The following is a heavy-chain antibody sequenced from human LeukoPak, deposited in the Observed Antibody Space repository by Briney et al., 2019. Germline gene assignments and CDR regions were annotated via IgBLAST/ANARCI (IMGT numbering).Heavy chain of an antibody. CDR2: ISYDGSNK. CDR1: GFTFSSYA. V-gene: IGHV3-30*04. Sequence: GGSLRLSCAASGFTFSSYAMHWVRQAPGKGLEWVAVISYDGSNKYYADSVKGRFTISRDNARNSLYLQMNSLRAEDTAVYYCARSDILTGYYSLDYWGQGTLVTVSS. J-gene: IGHJ4*02. CDR3: ARSDILTGYYSLDY. D-gene: IGHD3-9*01.